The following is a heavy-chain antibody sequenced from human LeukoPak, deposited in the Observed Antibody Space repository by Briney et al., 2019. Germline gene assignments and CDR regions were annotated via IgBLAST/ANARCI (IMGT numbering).Heavy chain of an antibody. CDR2: IWYDGSNK. V-gene: IGHV3-33*01. D-gene: IGHD3-9*01. J-gene: IGHJ4*02. Sequence: PGRSLRLSCAASGFTFSSYGMHWVRQAPGKGLEGVAVIWYDGSNKYYADSVKGRFTISRDNSKNTLYLQMNSLRAEDTAVYYCARDLGYYDILTGYYPDYWGQGTLVTVSS. CDR1: GFTFSSYG. CDR3: ARDLGYYDILTGYYPDY.